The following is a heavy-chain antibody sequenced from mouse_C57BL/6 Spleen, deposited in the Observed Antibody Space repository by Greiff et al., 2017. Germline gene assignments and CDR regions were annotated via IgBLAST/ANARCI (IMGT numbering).Heavy chain of an antibody. D-gene: IGHD1-1*01. CDR3: ARENGTWFAY. Sequence: VHLVESGAELVRPGASVKLSCKASGYTFTDYYINWVKQRPGQGLEWIARIYPGSGNTYYNEKFKGKATLTAEKSSSTAYMQLSSLTSEDSAVYFCARENGTWFAYWGQGTLVTVSA. V-gene: IGHV1-76*01. CDR2: IYPGSGNT. CDR1: GYTFTDYY. J-gene: IGHJ3*01.